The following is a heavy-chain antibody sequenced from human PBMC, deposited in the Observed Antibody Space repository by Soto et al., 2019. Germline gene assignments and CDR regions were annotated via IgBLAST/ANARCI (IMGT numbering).Heavy chain of an antibody. V-gene: IGHV1-69*13. J-gene: IGHJ6*02. CDR2: IIPLFGTT. CDR3: AKKAPLFDGLAPSPDNGMDV. D-gene: IGHD3-9*01. Sequence: ASVKVSCKASGGTFSSYAISWVRQAPGQGLEWMGGIIPLFGTTNYARKFQGRVTITADESTSTAYLDLGSLRSKDTAIYYCAKKAPLFDGLAPSPDNGMDVWGQGTTVTVS. CDR1: GGTFSSYA.